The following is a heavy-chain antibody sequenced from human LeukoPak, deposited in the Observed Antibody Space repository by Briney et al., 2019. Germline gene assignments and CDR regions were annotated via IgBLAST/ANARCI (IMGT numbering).Heavy chain of an antibody. D-gene: IGHD3-22*01. CDR2: INPSGGRT. CDR1: GYTFTSYY. J-gene: IGHJ3*02. CDR3: ARDWGYYYDSSGYYPDDAFDI. V-gene: IGHV1-46*04. Sequence: ASVKVSCKASGYTFTSYYMHWVRQAPGQGLEWMGIINPSGGRTNYAQKLQGRVTMTRDTSTSTVYMGVSRLRSEETAVYYCARDWGYYYDSSGYYPDDAFDIWGQGTMVTVSS.